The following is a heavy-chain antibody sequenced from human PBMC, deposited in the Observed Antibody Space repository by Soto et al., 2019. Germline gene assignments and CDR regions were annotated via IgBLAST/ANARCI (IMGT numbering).Heavy chain of an antibody. CDR3: ARSYHTTGTTFDY. CDR1: GFSRSTSRVV. J-gene: IGHJ4*02. D-gene: IGHD1-1*01. CDR2: TYWDDDK. Sequence: QITLKESCPTLVTPTQTLTLTCICSGFSRSTSRVVVGWIRKPPGKALEWLAPTYWDDDKRYSTSLKSRHTISRDTCKSQGGLTMTYMDPVDTATYYCARSYHTTGTTFDYWGQGTLVTVSS. V-gene: IGHV2-5*02.